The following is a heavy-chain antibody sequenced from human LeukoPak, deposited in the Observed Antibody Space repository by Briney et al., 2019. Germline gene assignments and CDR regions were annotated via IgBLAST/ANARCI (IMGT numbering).Heavy chain of an antibody. J-gene: IGHJ4*02. CDR1: GFTFSSFG. CDR3: VKGFCSGGSCHEGH. Sequence: GGSLRLSCAASGFTFSSFGMHWVRQAPGKGLEGVAFIRDDGRNAYYADSVKGRFTISRDYSKSTLFLQMNSLRAEDTAVYYCVKGFCSGGSCHEGHWGQGTLVTASS. D-gene: IGHD2-15*01. CDR2: IRDDGRNA. V-gene: IGHV3-30*02.